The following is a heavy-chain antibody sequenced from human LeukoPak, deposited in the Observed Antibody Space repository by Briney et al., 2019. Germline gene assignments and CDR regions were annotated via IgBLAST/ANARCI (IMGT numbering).Heavy chain of an antibody. CDR1: GYTFTGYY. Sequence: GASVKVSCKASGYTFTGYYMHWVRQAPGQGLEWMGWINPNSGGTNYAQKFQGRVTMTRDTSISTAYMELSRLRSDDTAVYYCASTGITGELRGRYYYGMDVWGQGTTVTVSS. V-gene: IGHV1-2*02. D-gene: IGHD1-20*01. CDR3: ASTGITGELRGRYYYGMDV. J-gene: IGHJ6*02. CDR2: INPNSGGT.